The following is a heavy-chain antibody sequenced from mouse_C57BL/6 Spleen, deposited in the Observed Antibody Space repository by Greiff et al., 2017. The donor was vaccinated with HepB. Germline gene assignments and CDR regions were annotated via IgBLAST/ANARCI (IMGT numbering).Heavy chain of an antibody. V-gene: IGHV1-80*01. Sequence: QVQLQQSGAELVKPGASVKISCKASGYSFSSYWMNWVKQRPGKGLEWIGQIYPGDGDTNYNGKLKGKATLTADKSSSTAYMQLSSLTSEDSAVYFCARRAYSRAMDYWGQGTSVTVSS. J-gene: IGHJ4*01. D-gene: IGHD2-5*01. CDR1: GYSFSSYW. CDR2: IYPGDGDT. CDR3: ARRAYSRAMDY.